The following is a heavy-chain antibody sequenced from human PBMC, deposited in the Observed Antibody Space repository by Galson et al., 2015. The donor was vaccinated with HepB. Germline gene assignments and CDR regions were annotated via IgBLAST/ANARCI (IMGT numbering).Heavy chain of an antibody. CDR2: IRSKVDSYET. D-gene: IGHD2-21*02. Sequence: SLRLSCAASGFTFSASTIHWVRQASEKGLEWIGRIRSKVDSYETAYAASVRGGFTVSRDDSKNTAYLQMNSLKTEDTAVYYCTKLTVVTAINSLNWFDPWGQGTLVIVSS. CDR3: TKLTVVTAINSLNWFDP. V-gene: IGHV3-73*01. CDR1: GFTFSAST. J-gene: IGHJ5*02.